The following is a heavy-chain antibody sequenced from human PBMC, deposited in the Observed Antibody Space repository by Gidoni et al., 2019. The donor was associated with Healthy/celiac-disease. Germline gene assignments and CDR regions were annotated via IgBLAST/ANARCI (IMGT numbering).Heavy chain of an antibody. CDR3: ARRGYGTAFDI. D-gene: IGHD5-18*01. CDR2: INPSGGST. J-gene: IGHJ3*02. V-gene: IGHV1-46*01. Sequence: QVQLVQSGAEVKKPGASVKVSCKSSGYTFTSYYMHWVRQAPGQGLEWMGIINPSGGSTSYAQKFQGRVTMTRDTSTSTVYMELSSLRSEDTAVYYCARRGYGTAFDIWGQGTMVTVSS. CDR1: GYTFTSYY.